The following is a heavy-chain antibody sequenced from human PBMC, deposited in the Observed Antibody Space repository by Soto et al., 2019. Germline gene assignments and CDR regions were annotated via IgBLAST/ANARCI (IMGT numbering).Heavy chain of an antibody. CDR1: GFTFSSYG. Sequence: PXASLGLSCAASGFTFSSYGMHWVRQAPGKGLEWVAVIWYDGSNKYYADSVKGRFTISRDNSKNTLYLQMNSLRAEDTAVYYCARTPLRYYDFWSGPYYFDYWGQGTLVTVSS. CDR3: ARTPLRYYDFWSGPYYFDY. D-gene: IGHD3-3*01. CDR2: IWYDGSNK. J-gene: IGHJ4*02. V-gene: IGHV3-33*01.